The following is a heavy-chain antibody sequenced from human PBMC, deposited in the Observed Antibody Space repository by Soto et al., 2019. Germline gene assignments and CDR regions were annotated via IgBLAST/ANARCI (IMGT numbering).Heavy chain of an antibody. Sequence: SVKVSCKASGFTFTSSAMQWVRQARGQRLEWIGWIVVGSGNTNYAQKFQERVTITRDMSTSTAYMELSSLRSEDTAVYYCAAAYYDILTGYYSPAAFDIWGQGTMVTVSS. CDR3: AAAYYDILTGYYSPAAFDI. CDR2: IVVGSGNT. V-gene: IGHV1-58*02. D-gene: IGHD3-9*01. J-gene: IGHJ3*02. CDR1: GFTFTSSA.